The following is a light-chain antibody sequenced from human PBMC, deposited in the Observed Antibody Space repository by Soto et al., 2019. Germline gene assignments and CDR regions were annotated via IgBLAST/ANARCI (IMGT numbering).Light chain of an antibody. CDR3: QRYGTSLTWT. V-gene: IGKV3-20*01. CDR2: GAY. CDR1: QSISSGY. J-gene: IGKJ1*01. Sequence: EIVLTQSPGTLSLSPGERATLSCRASQSISSGYLAWYQQKPGQAPRLLIYGAYSRATGIPDRFSGSGSETDFTLTISRLEPEDFAVYYCQRYGTSLTWTFGQGTKVEIK.